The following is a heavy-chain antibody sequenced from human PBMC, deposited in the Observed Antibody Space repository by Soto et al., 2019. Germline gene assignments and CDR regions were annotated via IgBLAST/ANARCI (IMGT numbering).Heavy chain of an antibody. Sequence: EVQLVESGGGLVQPAGPLRLSCAASGFTFSTYSMNWVRQAPGRGLEWISYISSSSSTIYYADSVKGRFTISRDNAKSSLYLQTNSLTAEDTAVYYCARGGADTSGWLYWGQGALVTVSS. V-gene: IGHV3-48*01. CDR1: GFTFSTYS. CDR2: ISSSSSTI. J-gene: IGHJ4*02. D-gene: IGHD6-19*01. CDR3: ARGGADTSGWLY.